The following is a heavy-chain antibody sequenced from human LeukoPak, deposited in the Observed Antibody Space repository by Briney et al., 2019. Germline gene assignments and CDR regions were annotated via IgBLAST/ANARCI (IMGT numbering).Heavy chain of an antibody. CDR1: GFTFSSYA. Sequence: PGGSLRLSCAASGFTFSSYAMNWVRQAPGKGLEWVSNIYDTGAPTYYADSVKGRFTISRDNSKNTLYLQMNSLRAEDTAIYYCAKGVRSGYYTGINGIDYWGQGTLVTVSS. CDR2: IYDTGAPT. J-gene: IGHJ4*02. V-gene: IGHV3-23*01. CDR3: AKGVRSGYYTGINGIDY. D-gene: IGHD3-3*01.